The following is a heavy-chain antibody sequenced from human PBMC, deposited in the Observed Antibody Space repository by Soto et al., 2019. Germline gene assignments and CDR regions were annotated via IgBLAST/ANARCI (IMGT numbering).Heavy chain of an antibody. Sequence: QVQLQESGPGLVKPSQTLSLTCTVSGGSISSGGYYWSWIRQHPGKGLEWIGYIYYSGSTYYNPSLKSRVTIAVDTAKNQFSLKMRSVTAADTAVYYCARDGLLLPPNWGQGTLVTVSS. V-gene: IGHV4-31*03. D-gene: IGHD2-21*01. CDR2: IYYSGST. J-gene: IGHJ4*02. CDR3: ARDGLLLPPN. CDR1: GGSISSGGYY.